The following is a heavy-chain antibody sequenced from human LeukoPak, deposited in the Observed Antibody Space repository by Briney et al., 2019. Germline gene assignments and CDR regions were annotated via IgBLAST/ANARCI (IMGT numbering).Heavy chain of an antibody. D-gene: IGHD1-26*01. J-gene: IGHJ4*02. V-gene: IGHV3-53*01. Sequence: QPGGSLRLSCAASGFTVSSNYMSWVRQAPGKGLEWVSVIYSGGSTYYADSVKGRFTISRDNSKNTLYLQMNSLRAEDTAVYYCAKEPYSGSQLLDYWGQGTLVTVSS. CDR2: IYSGGST. CDR1: GFTVSSNY. CDR3: AKEPYSGSQLLDY.